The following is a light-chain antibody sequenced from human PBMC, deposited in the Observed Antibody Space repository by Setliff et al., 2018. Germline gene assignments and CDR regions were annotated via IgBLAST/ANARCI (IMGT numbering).Light chain of an antibody. J-gene: IGLJ3*02. CDR3: LLRYGKFWV. Sequence: QAVVTQEPSLTVSPGGTVTFTCASSTGAVTTASYPNWFQQIPGQPPRPLIYNTDQKHSWTPARFSGSLLGDKAALTLSGVLPDDESEYYCLLRYGKFWVFGGGTKVTV. CDR2: NTD. CDR1: TGAVTTASY. V-gene: IGLV7-43*01.